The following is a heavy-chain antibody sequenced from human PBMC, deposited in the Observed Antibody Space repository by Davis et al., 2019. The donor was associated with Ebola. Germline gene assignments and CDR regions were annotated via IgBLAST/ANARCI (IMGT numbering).Heavy chain of an antibody. Sequence: PGGSLRLSCAASGFTFRRYWMSWVRQAPGKGLEWVAKIKEDGSEKLEVDSVKGRFTISRDNAKDSLYLQMNSLRVEDTAVYYCARDRWYAVAGTYYYYGMDVWGQGTTVTVSS. D-gene: IGHD6-19*01. V-gene: IGHV3-7*03. CDR3: ARDRWYAVAGTYYYYGMDV. CDR1: GFTFRRYW. J-gene: IGHJ6*02. CDR2: IKEDGSEK.